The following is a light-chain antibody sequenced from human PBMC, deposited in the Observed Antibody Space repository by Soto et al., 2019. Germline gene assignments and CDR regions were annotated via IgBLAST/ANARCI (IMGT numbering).Light chain of an antibody. CDR1: QGIHNY. V-gene: IGKV1-27*01. J-gene: IGKJ3*01. CDR2: GAS. Sequence: DIQMTQSPSSLSASVGDRVTITCRASQGIHNYLVWYQQNPGKLPKLLISGASTVQSGVPSRFSGSQSGTYFTLTISSLQPEDVATYYCQKFNSAPFTFGPGTKVDIK. CDR3: QKFNSAPFT.